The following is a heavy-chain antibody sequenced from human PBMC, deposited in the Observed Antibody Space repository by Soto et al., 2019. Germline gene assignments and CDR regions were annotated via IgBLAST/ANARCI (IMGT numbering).Heavy chain of an antibody. J-gene: IGHJ6*02. CDR2: INPSGGSA. D-gene: IGHD4-17*01. V-gene: IGHV1-46*01. Sequence: QVQLVQSGGEVTKPGASVKVSCKESGYTFTSYYMHWVRQAPGQGLEWMGVINPSGGSASWAQKFQGRVTMTRAPSTSAVYMELSSLRSEDTAVYYCTRAADYGDDDVGYYYYGMDVWGQETTVTVSS. CDR1: GYTFTSYY. CDR3: TRAADYGDDDVGYYYYGMDV.